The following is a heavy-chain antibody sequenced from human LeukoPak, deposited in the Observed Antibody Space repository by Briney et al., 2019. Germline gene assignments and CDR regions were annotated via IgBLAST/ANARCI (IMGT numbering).Heavy chain of an antibody. J-gene: IGHJ4*02. CDR1: GYTFTDYF. D-gene: IGHD3-10*01. Sequence: ASVKVSCKASGYTFTDYFMHWVRQAPGQGLEWMGWINPNSGGTKYAQKVQGRVTMTTDTSTSTAYMELRSLRSDDTAVYYCARNQTQIWFGEGLWYFDYWGQGTLVTVSS. CDR3: ARNQTQIWFGEGLWYFDY. V-gene: IGHV1-2*02. CDR2: INPNSGGT.